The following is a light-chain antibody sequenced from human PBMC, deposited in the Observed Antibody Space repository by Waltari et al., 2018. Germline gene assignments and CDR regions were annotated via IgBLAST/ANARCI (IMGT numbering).Light chain of an antibody. CDR3: QAWGTGIGV. J-gene: IGLJ3*02. CDR1: SGHTRYA. Sequence: QLVLTQSPSASASLGASVKLTCTVSSGHTRYAIPWPQQQPEKGPRYLMKVNSDGSHIKGDGIPDRFSGSSSGAERYLTISSLQSEDEADYYCQAWGTGIGVFGGGTKLSVL. V-gene: IGLV4-69*01. CDR2: VNSDGSH.